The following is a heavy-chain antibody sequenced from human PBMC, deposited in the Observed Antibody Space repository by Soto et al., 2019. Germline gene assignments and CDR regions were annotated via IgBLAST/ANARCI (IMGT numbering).Heavy chain of an antibody. D-gene: IGHD1-26*01. CDR3: AKAYHNIIVGNALIDY. Sequence: PGGSLRLSCAASGFTFDDYSIHWVRQAPWKGLEWVSLISWDGGTTYYADSVKGRFTISRDNSKDSLYLQMNSLRTEDTALYYCAKAYHNIIVGNALIDYWGQGALVTVSS. V-gene: IGHV3-43*01. CDR1: GFTFDDYS. CDR2: ISWDGGTT. J-gene: IGHJ4*02.